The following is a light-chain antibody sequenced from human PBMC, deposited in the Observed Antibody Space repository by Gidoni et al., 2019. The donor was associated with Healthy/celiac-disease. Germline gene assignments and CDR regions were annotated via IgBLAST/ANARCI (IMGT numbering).Light chain of an antibody. CDR1: SSDVGGYNY. CDR3: SSYTSSSTVV. Sequence: QSALTQPASVSGSPGQSITISCTGTSSDVGGYNYVSWYQQHPGKAPKLMIYEVSDRPSGVSNRCSGSKSGNTASLTISGLQAEDEADYYCSSYTSSSTVVFGGVTKLTVL. V-gene: IGLV2-14*01. CDR2: EVS. J-gene: IGLJ2*01.